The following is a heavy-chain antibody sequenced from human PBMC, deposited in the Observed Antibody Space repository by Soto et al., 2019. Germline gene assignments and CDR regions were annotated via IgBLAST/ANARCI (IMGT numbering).Heavy chain of an antibody. CDR1: GFTFDDYA. D-gene: IGHD6-19*01. J-gene: IGHJ4*02. Sequence: EVQLVESGGGLVQPSRSLRLSCAASGFTFDDYAMHWVRQAPGKGLEWVSGISWNSGSIGYADSVKGGFTISRDNAKNSLYLQMNSLRAEDTALYYCAKAVAAHFGDYWGQGTLVTVSS. CDR3: AKAVAAHFGDY. CDR2: ISWNSGSI. V-gene: IGHV3-9*01.